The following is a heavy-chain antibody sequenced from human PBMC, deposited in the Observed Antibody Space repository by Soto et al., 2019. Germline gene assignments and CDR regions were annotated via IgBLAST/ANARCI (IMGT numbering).Heavy chain of an antibody. Sequence: ASVKVSCKASGYTFTSYAMHWVRQAPGQRLEWMGWINAGNGNTKYSQKFQGRVTITRDTSASTAYMELSGLRSEDTAVYYCARDLAPLYDILTGTTMDVWGQGTTVTVSS. V-gene: IGHV1-3*01. CDR3: ARDLAPLYDILTGTTMDV. D-gene: IGHD3-9*01. CDR2: INAGNGNT. J-gene: IGHJ6*02. CDR1: GYTFTSYA.